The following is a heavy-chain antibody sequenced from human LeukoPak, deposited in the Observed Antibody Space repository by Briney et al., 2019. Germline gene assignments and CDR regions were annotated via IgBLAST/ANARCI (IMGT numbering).Heavy chain of an antibody. V-gene: IGHV4-59*11. J-gene: IGHJ4*02. CDR2: IYYTGII. Sequence: SETLSLTCNVSGDSITSHYWNWLRQPPGKGLEGIGYIYYTGIIKYNPSLTSRVSMSVDTSKNQFFLKMKSVTAADTAVYHCARSVDYFDNTGPHMMFDYWGQGSLVTVSS. CDR1: GDSITSHY. D-gene: IGHD3-22*01. CDR3: ARSVDYFDNTGPHMMFDY.